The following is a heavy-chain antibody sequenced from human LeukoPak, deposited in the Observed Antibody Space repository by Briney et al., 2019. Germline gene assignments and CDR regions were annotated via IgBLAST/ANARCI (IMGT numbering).Heavy chain of an antibody. CDR2: ISWNSGSI. CDR1: GFTFDDYA. D-gene: IGHD5-24*01. J-gene: IGHJ4*02. CDR3: AKPMGVVGWLQPFDY. Sequence: GGSLRLSCAASGFTFDDYAMHWVRQAPGKGLEWVSGISWNSGSIGYADSAKGRFTISRDNAKNSLYLQMNSLRAEDTALYYCAKPMGVVGWLQPFDYWGQGTLVTVSS. V-gene: IGHV3-9*01.